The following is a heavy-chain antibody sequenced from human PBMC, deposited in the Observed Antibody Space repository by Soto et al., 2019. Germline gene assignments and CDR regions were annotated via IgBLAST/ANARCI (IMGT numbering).Heavy chain of an antibody. CDR1: GYTFTSYD. V-gene: IGHV1-8*01. D-gene: IGHD2-2*02. CDR3: ARSVVSAAIDDY. Sequence: GASVKVSCKASGYTFTSYDINWVRQATGQGLEWMGWMNPNSGNTGYAQKFQGRVTMTRNTSISTAYMELSSLRSEDTAVYYCARSVVSAAIDDYWGQGTLGNASS. CDR2: MNPNSGNT. J-gene: IGHJ4*02.